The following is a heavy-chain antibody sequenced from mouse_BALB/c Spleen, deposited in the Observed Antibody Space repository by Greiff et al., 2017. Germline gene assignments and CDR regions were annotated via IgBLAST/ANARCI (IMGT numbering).Heavy chain of an antibody. Sequence: VQLQQSGAELAKPGASVKMSCKASGYTFTSYWMHWVKQRPGQGLEWIGYINPSTGYTEYNQKFKDKATLTADKSSSTAYMQLSSLTSEDSAVYYCARYWDKAYWGQGTLVTVSA. CDR3: ARYWDKAY. V-gene: IGHV1-7*01. D-gene: IGHD4-1*01. CDR1: GYTFTSYW. J-gene: IGHJ3*01. CDR2: INPSTGYT.